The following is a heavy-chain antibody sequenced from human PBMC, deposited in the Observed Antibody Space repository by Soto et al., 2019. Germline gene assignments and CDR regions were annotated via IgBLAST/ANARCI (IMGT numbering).Heavy chain of an antibody. J-gene: IGHJ4*02. D-gene: IGHD3-10*01. CDR2: ISGSGGIT. Sequence: EVQLLESGGGLVQPGGSLRLSCAVSGFTFRSYAMTWVRQAPGEGLEWVSDISGSGGITTYAESVKGRFTISRDNSKNTLYLQMNSLRAEDTAVYYCAKDRVMVRGLRSIDYWGQGTLVTVSA. V-gene: IGHV3-23*01. CDR3: AKDRVMVRGLRSIDY. CDR1: GFTFRSYA.